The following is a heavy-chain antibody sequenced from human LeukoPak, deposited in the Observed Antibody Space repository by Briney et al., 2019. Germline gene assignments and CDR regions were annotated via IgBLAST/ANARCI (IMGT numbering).Heavy chain of an antibody. CDR2: INHSGST. CDR3: FWKGGGHYYGMDV. Sequence: SETLSLTCAVYGGSFSDDYWSWIRQPPGKGLEWIGEINHSGSTNYNPSLESRVTISVDTSKNQFSLKLSSVTAADTAVYYCFWKGGGHYYGMDVWGQGTTVTVSS. J-gene: IGHJ6*02. D-gene: IGHD3-3*01. CDR1: GGSFSDDY. V-gene: IGHV4-34*01.